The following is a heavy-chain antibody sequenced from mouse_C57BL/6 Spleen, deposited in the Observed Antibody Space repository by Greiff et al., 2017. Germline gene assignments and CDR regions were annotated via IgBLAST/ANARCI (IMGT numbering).Heavy chain of an antibody. CDR1: GYTFTDYY. CDR3: ARWYDYDGNYYAMDY. CDR2: INPYNGGT. V-gene: IGHV1-19*01. J-gene: IGHJ4*01. D-gene: IGHD2-4*01. Sequence: VQLQQSGPVLVKPGASVKMSCKASGYTFTDYYMNWVKQSHGKSLEWIGVINPYNGGTSYNQKFKGKATLTVDKSSSTAYMELNSLTSEDSAVYYCARWYDYDGNYYAMDYWGQGTSVTVSS.